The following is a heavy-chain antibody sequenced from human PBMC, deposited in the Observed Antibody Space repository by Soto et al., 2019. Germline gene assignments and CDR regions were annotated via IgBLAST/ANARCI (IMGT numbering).Heavy chain of an antibody. Sequence: SETLSLTCTVSGGSVSSSTYYWGWIRQPPGKGLEWIGTIYYSGITYYNPSRQSRVTISVDTSKNQFSLRLSFVTAADAALYFCARQDVRAWGRFDPWGQGTLVTVSS. CDR1: GGSVSSSTYY. D-gene: IGHD7-27*01. J-gene: IGHJ5*02. V-gene: IGHV4-39*01. CDR3: ARQDVRAWGRFDP. CDR2: IYYSGIT.